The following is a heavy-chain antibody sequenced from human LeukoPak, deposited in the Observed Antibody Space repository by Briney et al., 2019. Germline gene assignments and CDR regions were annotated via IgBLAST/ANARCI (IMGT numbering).Heavy chain of an antibody. CDR3: ARDYSNMGWFDP. V-gene: IGHV4-34*09. CDR1: GGSFSGYY. Sequence: SETLSLTCAVYGGSFSGYYWSWIRQPPGKGLEWIGEINHSGSTNYNPSLKSRVTISVDTSENQFSLKLSSVTAADTAVYYCARDYSNMGWFDPWGQGTLVTVSS. J-gene: IGHJ5*02. CDR2: INHSGST. D-gene: IGHD4-11*01.